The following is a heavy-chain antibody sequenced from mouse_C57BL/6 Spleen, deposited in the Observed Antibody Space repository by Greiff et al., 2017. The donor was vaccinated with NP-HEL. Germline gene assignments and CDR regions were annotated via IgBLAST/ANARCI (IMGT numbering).Heavy chain of an antibody. D-gene: IGHD1-1*01. J-gene: IGHJ1*03. CDR1: GYTFTDHT. V-gene: IGHV1-78*01. Sequence: VQLQESDAELVKPGASVKISCKVSGYTFTDHTIHWMKQRPEQGLEWIGYIYPRDGSTKYNEKFKGKATLTADKSSSTAYMQLNSLTSEDSAVYFCARLRDGSSYDWYFDVWGTGTTVTVSS. CDR2: IYPRDGST. CDR3: ARLRDGSSYDWYFDV.